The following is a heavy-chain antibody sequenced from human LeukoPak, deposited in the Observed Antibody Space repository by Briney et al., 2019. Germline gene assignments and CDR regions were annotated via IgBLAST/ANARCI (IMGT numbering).Heavy chain of an antibody. V-gene: IGHV3-74*01. CDR2: VNTDGSAT. D-gene: IGHD6-19*01. Sequence: PGGSLRLSCAASGFTFSSNWMHWVRQAPGKGLVWVSYVNTDGSATTYADSVKGRFTISRDNAKNSLYLQMNSLRAEDTAVYYCARDGIAVASDFDYWGQGTLVTVSS. CDR3: ARDGIAVASDFDY. CDR1: GFTFSSNW. J-gene: IGHJ4*02.